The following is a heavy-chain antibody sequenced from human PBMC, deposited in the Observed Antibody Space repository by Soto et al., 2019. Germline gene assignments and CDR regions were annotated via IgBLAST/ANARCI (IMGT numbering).Heavy chain of an antibody. CDR2: ISAYNGNT. Sequence: GASVKVSCKASGYTFTSYGISWVRQAPGQGLEWMGWISAYNGNTNYAQKLQGRVTMTTDTSTSTAYMELRSLRSDDTAVYYCARLNEGAYCGGDCHEQPFDYWGQGTLVTVST. J-gene: IGHJ4*02. CDR1: GYTFTSYG. V-gene: IGHV1-18*01. D-gene: IGHD2-21*01. CDR3: ARLNEGAYCGGDCHEQPFDY.